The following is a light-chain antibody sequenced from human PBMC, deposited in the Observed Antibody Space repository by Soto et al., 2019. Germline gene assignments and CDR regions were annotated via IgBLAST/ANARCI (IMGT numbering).Light chain of an antibody. CDR1: SSDVGAYNY. CDR2: EVS. Sequence: QSALTQPASVSGSPGQSITISCTGTSSDVGAYNYVSWYQQHPGKAPKLMIFEVSDRPSGVSDRFSVSKSDNTASLTISGREAEYEAEYYCNSYTSSNTLVFGGGTKLTVL. CDR3: NSYTSSNTLV. J-gene: IGLJ2*01. V-gene: IGLV2-14*01.